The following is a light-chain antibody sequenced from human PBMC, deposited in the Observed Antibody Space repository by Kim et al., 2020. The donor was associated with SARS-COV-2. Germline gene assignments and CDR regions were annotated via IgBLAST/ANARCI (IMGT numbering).Light chain of an antibody. CDR1: GSNIGAGYD. CDR2: GNS. CDR3: QSYDSSLSAPYV. J-gene: IGLJ1*01. Sequence: VTHSCPGDGSNIGAGYDRHWYEQLPGTAPKLRIYGNSNRPSGVPDRFSGSKSGTSASLAITGLQAEDEADYYCQSYDSSLSAPYVFGTGTKVTVL. V-gene: IGLV1-40*01.